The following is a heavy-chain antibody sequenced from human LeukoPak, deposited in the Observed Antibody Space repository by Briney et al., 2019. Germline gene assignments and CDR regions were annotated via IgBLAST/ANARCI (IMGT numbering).Heavy chain of an antibody. V-gene: IGHV4-59*01. CDR1: GGSIGSYH. Sequence: SETLSLTCTVSGGSIGSYHWNWIRQPPGKGLEWIGIAFYSGGTNYNPSLKSRVAISGDTSKNQFALKLSSVTAADTAVYYCAASFGGYVLDYWGQGALVLVSS. CDR2: AFYSGGT. D-gene: IGHD5-12*01. J-gene: IGHJ4*02. CDR3: AASFGGYVLDY.